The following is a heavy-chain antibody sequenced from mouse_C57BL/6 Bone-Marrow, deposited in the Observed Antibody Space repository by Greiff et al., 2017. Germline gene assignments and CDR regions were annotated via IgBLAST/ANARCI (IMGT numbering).Heavy chain of an antibody. J-gene: IGHJ1*03. CDR3: ARRRLGSWYFDV. D-gene: IGHD4-1*01. CDR1: GYTFTSYW. V-gene: IGHV1-50*01. Sequence: VQLQQPGAELVKPGASVKLSCKASGYTFTSYWMQWVKQRPGQGLEWIGEIDPSDSYTNYNQKFKGKATLTVDTSSSTAYMQLSSLTSEDSAVYYCARRRLGSWYFDVWGTGTTVTVSS. CDR2: IDPSDSYT.